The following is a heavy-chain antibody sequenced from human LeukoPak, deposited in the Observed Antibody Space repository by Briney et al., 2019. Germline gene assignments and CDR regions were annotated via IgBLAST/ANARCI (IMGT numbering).Heavy chain of an antibody. V-gene: IGHV3-30*02. CDR2: IRYDGSKK. J-gene: IGHJ5*01. D-gene: IGHD4/OR15-4a*01. CDR1: GGSFNNYG. CDR3: AKDASYRGYGAGAWFDP. Sequence: GGSLRLSCAAAGGSFNNYGMHWVCQAPGKGLEWVAFIRYDGSKKDYADSVKGRLTISRDNSKITLYLQMNSLRAEDTGVYYCAKDASYRGYGAGAWFDPWGQGTLVIVSP.